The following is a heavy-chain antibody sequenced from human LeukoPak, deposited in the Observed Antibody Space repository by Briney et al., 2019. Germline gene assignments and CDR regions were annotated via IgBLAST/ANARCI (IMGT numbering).Heavy chain of an antibody. J-gene: IGHJ5*02. V-gene: IGHV1-18*01. D-gene: IGHD2-15*01. Sequence: ASVKVSCKASAYTFTSYGINWVRQAPGQGLEWVVWVSGNNGNRHSAQKFQGRVTMTTDTSTSTACMALSSLRSDDTAVYFCARGCNGDAGYQLGYIYWRAPWGQGTLVTVSS. CDR1: AYTFTSYG. CDR2: VSGNNGNR. CDR3: ARGCNGDAGYQLGYIYWRAP.